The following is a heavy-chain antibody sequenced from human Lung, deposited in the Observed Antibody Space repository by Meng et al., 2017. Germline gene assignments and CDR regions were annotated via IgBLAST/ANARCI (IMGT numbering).Heavy chain of an antibody. D-gene: IGHD1-26*01. J-gene: IGHJ4*02. CDR1: DFTFNNAW. CDR2: IKRNTGGSTE. CDR3: TWDDKAVSDY. Sequence: LGNHVADLQLSGAALDFTFNNAWISWVRQSQEKGLECVCSIKRNTGGSTEEYAAPMKGIFTISRDYSKCSLYLQMSGLRIDYTGIYYCTWDDKAVSDYWGQGTLVTVSS. V-gene: IGHV3-15*01.